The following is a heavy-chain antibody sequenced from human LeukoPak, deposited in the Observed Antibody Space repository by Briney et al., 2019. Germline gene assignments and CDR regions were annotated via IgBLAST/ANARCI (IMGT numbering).Heavy chain of an antibody. CDR3: ARVAHDSSGYTIDY. Sequence: SQTLSLTCTVSGGSISSGGYYWSWIRQLPGKGLEWIGYIYYSGSTYYNPSLKSRVTISLDTSKNQFSLKLSSVTAADTAVYYCARVAHDSSGYTIDYWGQGTLFTVSS. CDR2: IYYSGST. J-gene: IGHJ4*02. V-gene: IGHV4-31*03. D-gene: IGHD3-22*01. CDR1: GGSISSGGYY.